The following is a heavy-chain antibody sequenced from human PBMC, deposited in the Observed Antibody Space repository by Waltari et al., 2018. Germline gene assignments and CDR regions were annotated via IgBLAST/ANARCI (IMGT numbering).Heavy chain of an antibody. CDR3: AKDGGAAGPGYYYYYGMDV. D-gene: IGHD3-16*01. Sequence: STYYADSVKGRFTISRDNSKNSLYLQMNSLRAEDTALYYCAKDGGAAGPGYYYYYGMDVWGQGTTVTVSS. CDR2: ST. J-gene: IGHJ6*02. V-gene: IGHV3-43D*04.